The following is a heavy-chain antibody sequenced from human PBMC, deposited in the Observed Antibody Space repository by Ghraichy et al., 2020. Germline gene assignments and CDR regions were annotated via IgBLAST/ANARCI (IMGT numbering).Heavy chain of an antibody. CDR2: MNPNSGNT. CDR3: ARAGYSSGWYQGTYTWYYYYGMDV. V-gene: IGHV1-8*01. CDR1: GYTFTSYD. J-gene: IGHJ6*02. Sequence: ASVKVSCKASGYTFTSYDINWVRQATGQGLEWMGWMNPNSGNTGYAQKFQGRVTMTRNTSISTAYMELSSLRSEDTAVYYCARAGYSSGWYQGTYTWYYYYGMDVWGQGTTVTVSS. D-gene: IGHD6-19*01.